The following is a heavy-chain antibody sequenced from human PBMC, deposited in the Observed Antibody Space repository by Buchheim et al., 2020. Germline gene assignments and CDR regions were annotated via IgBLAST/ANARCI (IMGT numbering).Heavy chain of an antibody. CDR3: ARQYTY. D-gene: IGHD1-1*01. V-gene: IGHV4-39*01. CDR1: GGSISSGSHY. Sequence: QLQLQESGPGLVKPSETLSLTCTVSGGSISSGSHYWGWLRPPPGKGLEWIGIIHYSGSTSYNPSLKSRVTITLDASKSQFSLKLTSVTAADTAVYYCARQYTYWGQGTL. J-gene: IGHJ4*02. CDR2: IHYSGST.